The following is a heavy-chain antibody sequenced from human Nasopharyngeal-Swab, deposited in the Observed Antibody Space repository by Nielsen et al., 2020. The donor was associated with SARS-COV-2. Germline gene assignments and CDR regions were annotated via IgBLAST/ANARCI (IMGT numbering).Heavy chain of an antibody. D-gene: IGHD3-10*01. Sequence: GESLKISCAASGFTVSSNYMSWVRQAPGKGLEWVSVIDSGGSTYYADSVKGRFTISRDNSKNTLYLQMNSLRAEDTAVYYCARVYYGSGSSWGQGTLVTVSS. V-gene: IGHV3-66*01. CDR1: GFTVSSNY. J-gene: IGHJ4*02. CDR3: ARVYYGSGSS. CDR2: IDSGGST.